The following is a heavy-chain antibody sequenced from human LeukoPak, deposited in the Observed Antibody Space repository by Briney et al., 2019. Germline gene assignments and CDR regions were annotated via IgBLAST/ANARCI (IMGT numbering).Heavy chain of an antibody. Sequence: SQTLSLTCTVSGGSISSGDYYWSWIRQPPGKGLEWIGYIYYRWSTYYNPSLKSRVTISVDTSKNQFSLKLSSVTAADTAVYYCARGKCGGDCYRAYYYYYMDVWGKGTTVTVSS. CDR3: ARGKCGGDCYRAYYYYYMDV. CDR1: GGSISSGDYY. CDR2: IYYRWST. J-gene: IGHJ6*03. D-gene: IGHD2-21*01. V-gene: IGHV4-30-4*01.